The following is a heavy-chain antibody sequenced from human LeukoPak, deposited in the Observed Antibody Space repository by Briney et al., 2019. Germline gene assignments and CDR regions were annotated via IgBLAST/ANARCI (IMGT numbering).Heavy chain of an antibody. Sequence: GGSLRLSCAASGFTFSSYAMNWVRQAPGKGLEWVSGISGSGGSTYFADSVKGRFTISRDNSKNTLYLQMNSLRAEDTAVYYCAKGLGDTTGYHYYYYFGMDVWGKGTTVTVSS. CDR3: AKGLGDTTGYHYYYYFGMDV. J-gene: IGHJ6*04. V-gene: IGHV3-23*01. CDR1: GFTFSSYA. CDR2: ISGSGGST. D-gene: IGHD1-1*01.